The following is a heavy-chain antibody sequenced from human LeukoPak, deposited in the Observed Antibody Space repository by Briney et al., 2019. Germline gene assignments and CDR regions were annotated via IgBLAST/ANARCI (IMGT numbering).Heavy chain of an antibody. CDR1: GFTFNNYA. V-gene: IGHV3-23*01. CDR3: AKEKDSPGPLDY. J-gene: IGHJ4*02. CDR2: ISGSGDST. Sequence: GGSLRLSCAASGFTFNNYAMSWVRQAPGKGLEWVSTISGSGDSTYYADSVKGRCTISRDNSKNTVYLQVNSLRAEDTAVYYCAKEKDSPGPLDYWGQGTLVTVSS.